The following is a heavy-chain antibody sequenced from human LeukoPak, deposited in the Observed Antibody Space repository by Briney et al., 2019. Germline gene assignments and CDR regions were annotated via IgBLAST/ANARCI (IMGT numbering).Heavy chain of an antibody. CDR2: ISGSGGST. J-gene: IGHJ4*02. CDR1: GFSFGSYG. V-gene: IGHV3-23*01. CDR3: ARDLYLGIAAASPFDY. D-gene: IGHD6-13*01. Sequence: PGGTLRLSCAASGFSFGSYGMNWVRQAPGKGLEWVSTISGSGGSTFYADSVKGRFTISRDNAKNSLYLQMNSLRAEDTAVYYCARDLYLGIAAASPFDYWGQGTLVTVSS.